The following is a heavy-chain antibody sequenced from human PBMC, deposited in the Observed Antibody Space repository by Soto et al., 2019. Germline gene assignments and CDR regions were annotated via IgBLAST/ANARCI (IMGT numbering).Heavy chain of an antibody. V-gene: IGHV3-23*01. D-gene: IGHD1-26*01. CDR3: ASSIVGATRDY. CDR2: FRGDGTGA. CDR1: GFTFSSYA. Sequence: GGSLRLSCAASGFTFSSYAMSWVRQAPGKGLEWVSAFRGDGTGAHYADSVKGRFTISRDNSKNSLYLHMNSLRAEDTAVYYCASSIVGATRDYWGQGTLVTVSS. J-gene: IGHJ4*02.